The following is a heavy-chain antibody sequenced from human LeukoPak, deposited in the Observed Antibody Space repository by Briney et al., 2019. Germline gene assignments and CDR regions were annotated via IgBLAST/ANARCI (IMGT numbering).Heavy chain of an antibody. D-gene: IGHD2-2*01. CDR1: GFTFSDYY. Sequence: PGGPLRLSCAASGFTFSDYYMSWIRQAPGKGLEWVSYISSSGNTIYYADSVKGRLTISRDNAKNSLYLQMNSLRAEGTAVYYCAREYCSSTSCYFEFSGWFDPWGQGTLVTVSS. CDR2: ISSSGNTI. CDR3: AREYCSSTSCYFEFSGWFDP. V-gene: IGHV3-11*01. J-gene: IGHJ5*02.